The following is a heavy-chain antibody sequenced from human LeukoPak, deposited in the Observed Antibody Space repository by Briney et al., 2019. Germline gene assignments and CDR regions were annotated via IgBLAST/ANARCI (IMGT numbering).Heavy chain of an antibody. CDR1: GFTFSSYA. J-gene: IGHJ4*02. CDR2: ISYDGSNK. Sequence: PGGSLRLSCAASGFTFSSYAMHWVRQAPGKGLEWVAVISYDGSNKYYADSVKGRFTISRDNSKNTLYLQMNSLRAEDTAVDYGAREVRGGGNTNPNFDYCGQGTLVTVSA. CDR3: AREVRGGGNTNPNFDY. D-gene: IGHD3-10*01. V-gene: IGHV3-30*04.